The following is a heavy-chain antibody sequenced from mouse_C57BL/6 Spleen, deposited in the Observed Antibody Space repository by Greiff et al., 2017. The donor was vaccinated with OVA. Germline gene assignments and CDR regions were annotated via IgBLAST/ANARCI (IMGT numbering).Heavy chain of an antibody. CDR1: GYTFTSYW. CDR3: ARFGDYDEGY. J-gene: IGHJ2*01. V-gene: IGHV1-61*01. D-gene: IGHD2-4*01. Sequence: QVQLQQPGAELVRPGSSVKLSCKASGYTFTSYWMDWVKQRPGQGLEWIGDIYPSDSETHYNQKFKDKATLTVDKSSSTAYMRLSSLTSEDSAVYYCARFGDYDEGYWGQGTTLTVSS. CDR2: IYPSDSET.